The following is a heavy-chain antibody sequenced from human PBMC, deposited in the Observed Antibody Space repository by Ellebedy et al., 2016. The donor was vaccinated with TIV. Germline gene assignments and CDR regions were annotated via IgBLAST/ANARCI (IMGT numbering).Heavy chain of an antibody. Sequence: AASVKVSCKASGGTFSSNAVSWVRQAPGQGLEWMGGIIPIFATPIYAQKFQGRVTITADESTSTVYMELRSLKSEDTAVYYCARGSADSSGWYLGDYFDYWGQGALVTVSS. D-gene: IGHD6-19*01. CDR3: ARGSADSSGWYLGDYFDY. CDR1: GGTFSSNA. V-gene: IGHV1-69*13. J-gene: IGHJ4*02. CDR2: IIPIFATP.